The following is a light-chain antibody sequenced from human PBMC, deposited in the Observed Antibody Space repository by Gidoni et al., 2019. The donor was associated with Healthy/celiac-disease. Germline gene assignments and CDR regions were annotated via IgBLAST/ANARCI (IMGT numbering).Light chain of an antibody. CDR2: AAS. CDR3: QQSYSTPQT. Sequence: QMTQSPSSLSASVGDRVTITCRASQSISSYLNWYQQKPGKAPKLLIYAASSLQSGVPSRFSGSGSGTDFTLTISSLQPEDFATYYCQQSYSTPQTFGQGTKVEIK. J-gene: IGKJ1*01. CDR1: QSISSY. V-gene: IGKV1-39*01.